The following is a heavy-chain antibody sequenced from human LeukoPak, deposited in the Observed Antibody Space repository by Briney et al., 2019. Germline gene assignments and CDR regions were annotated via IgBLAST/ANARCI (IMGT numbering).Heavy chain of an antibody. CDR2: ISAYNGNT. V-gene: IGHV1-18*01. CDR1: GYTFTSYG. D-gene: IGHD2-15*01. CDR3: AREYCSGGSCYPTDAFDI. Sequence: ASVKVSCKASGYTFTSYGISWVRQAAGQGLDGMVWISAYNGNTNYAQKLQGRVTMTTDTSTTTAYMELRSLRSDDTAVYYCAREYCSGGSCYPTDAFDIWGQGTMVTVSS. J-gene: IGHJ3*02.